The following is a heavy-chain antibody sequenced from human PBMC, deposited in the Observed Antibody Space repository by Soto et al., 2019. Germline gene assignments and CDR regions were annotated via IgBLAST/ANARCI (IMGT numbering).Heavy chain of an antibody. J-gene: IGHJ4*02. D-gene: IGHD5-12*01. CDR3: ATGGGWLPDK. Sequence: QAQLQESGPGLVKPSETLSLTCTVSGGSITSKYWNWFRQSPEKGLEWIGYIDHTGNTNYNPSLISRATISADTPKTQFSLNLSSVTTADTAMYYCATGGGWLPDKWGQGTLVTVSS. V-gene: IGHV4-59*01. CDR2: IDHTGNT. CDR1: GGSITSKY.